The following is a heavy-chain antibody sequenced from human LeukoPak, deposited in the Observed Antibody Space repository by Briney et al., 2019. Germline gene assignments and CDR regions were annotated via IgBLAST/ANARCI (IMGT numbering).Heavy chain of an antibody. CDR1: GFTLSSYW. Sequence: GGSLRLSCAASGFTLSSYWMSWVRQAPGKGLEWVANIKEDGSAKQYVDSVKGRFIISRDNAKSSLYLQMNSLRAEDTAMYYCARDATAHWEYWGQGTLVTVSS. D-gene: IGHD1-26*01. V-gene: IGHV3-7*01. CDR3: ARDATAHWEY. CDR2: IKEDGSAK. J-gene: IGHJ4*02.